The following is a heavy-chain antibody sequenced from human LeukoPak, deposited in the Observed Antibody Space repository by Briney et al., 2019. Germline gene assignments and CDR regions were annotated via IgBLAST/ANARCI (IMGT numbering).Heavy chain of an antibody. Sequence: GGSLRLSCAASGFTFSSYTMSWVRQAPGKGLEWVSSISVDSGSTTYADSVKGRFTISRDNSKNTLYLQMNSLRVDDTAVYYCAPIGGWGTYPLDYWGQGPLVTVSS. CDR3: APIGGWGTYPLDY. D-gene: IGHD3-16*01. V-gene: IGHV3-23*01. CDR2: ISVDSGST. CDR1: GFTFSSYT. J-gene: IGHJ4*02.